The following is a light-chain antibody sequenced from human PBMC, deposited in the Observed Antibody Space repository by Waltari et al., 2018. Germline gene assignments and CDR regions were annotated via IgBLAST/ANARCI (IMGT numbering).Light chain of an antibody. Sequence: IVLTQSPATLSLSPGERATLSCRASQRVSSYLAWYQQMPGQAPRLLIHSASNRATGIPARFSGSGSGTDFTLTISSLEPEDFAVYYCQQRSNWPRTFGQGTKVEIK. J-gene: IGKJ1*01. V-gene: IGKV3-11*01. CDR1: QRVSSY. CDR3: QQRSNWPRT. CDR2: SAS.